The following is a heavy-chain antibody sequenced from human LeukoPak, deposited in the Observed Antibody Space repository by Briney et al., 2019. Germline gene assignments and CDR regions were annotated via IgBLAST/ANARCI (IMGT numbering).Heavy chain of an antibody. Sequence: ASVKVSCKVSGYTLTELSLHWGRQAPGKGLEWMGGFDPEDGETIYAQKFQGRVTMTEDTSTDTAYMELSSLSSEDTAVYYCACHGARSSGYSYYFYYYGMDVWGQGTTVTVSS. D-gene: IGHD3-22*01. V-gene: IGHV1-24*01. CDR2: FDPEDGET. J-gene: IGHJ6*02. CDR1: GYTLTELS. CDR3: ACHGARSSGYSYYFYYYGMDV.